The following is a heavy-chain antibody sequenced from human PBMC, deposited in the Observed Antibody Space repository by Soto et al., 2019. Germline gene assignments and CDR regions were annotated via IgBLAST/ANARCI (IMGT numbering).Heavy chain of an antibody. V-gene: IGHV3-7*01. J-gene: IGHJ4*02. Sequence: LRLSCAASGFTFSSYWMSWVRQAPGKGLEWVANIKQDGSEEYYVDSVKGRFTISRDNAKNSLYLQMNSLRAEDTAVYYCARKDYDILTGYPDYWGQGTLVTVSS. CDR3: ARKDYDILTGYPDY. CDR2: IKQDGSEE. D-gene: IGHD3-9*01. CDR1: GFTFSSYW.